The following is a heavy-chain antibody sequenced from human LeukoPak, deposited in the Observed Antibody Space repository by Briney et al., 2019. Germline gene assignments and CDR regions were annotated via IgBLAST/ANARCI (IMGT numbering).Heavy chain of an antibody. CDR2: FNAGNGNT. D-gene: IGHD3-9*01. V-gene: IGHV1-3*01. Sequence: ASVKVSCKASGYTFTSYAMHWVRQAPGQRLEWMGWFNAGNGNTKYSQKFQGRVTITRDTSASTAYMELSSLRSEDTAVYYCARAPRLRYFDWWGQGTLVTVSS. J-gene: IGHJ4*02. CDR1: GYTFTSYA. CDR3: ARAPRLRYFDW.